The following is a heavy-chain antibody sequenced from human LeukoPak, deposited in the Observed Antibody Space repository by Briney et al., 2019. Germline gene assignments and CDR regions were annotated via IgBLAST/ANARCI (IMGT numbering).Heavy chain of an antibody. V-gene: IGHV4-4*02. CDR1: DGSITTSNW. CDR2: IYYSGTT. J-gene: IGHJ3*02. D-gene: IGHD6-13*01. CDR3: ARGISSSWYRDAFDI. Sequence: SETLSLTCAVFDGSITTSNWWSWVRQPPGKGLEWIGEIYYSGTTNYNPSLKSRVTMSVDKSKNQFSLKLSSVTSADTAVYYCARGISSSWYRDAFDIWGQGTMVTVSS.